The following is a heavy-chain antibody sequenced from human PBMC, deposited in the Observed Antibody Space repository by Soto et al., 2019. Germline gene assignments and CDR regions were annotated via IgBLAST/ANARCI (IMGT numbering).Heavy chain of an antibody. V-gene: IGHV3-30*18. D-gene: IGHD6-19*01. CDR3: AKGLYASGWAFLDY. CDR2: LSYDGSNK. CDR1: GFMFSSYG. Sequence: QVQLVESGGGVVQPGRSLRLSCAASGFMFSSYGMHWVRQAPGKGLEWVALLSYDGSNKYYADSVKGRFTISRDNSKNTRYLQMNSLRAEDTAVYYSAKGLYASGWAFLDYWGQGTLVTVSS. J-gene: IGHJ4*02.